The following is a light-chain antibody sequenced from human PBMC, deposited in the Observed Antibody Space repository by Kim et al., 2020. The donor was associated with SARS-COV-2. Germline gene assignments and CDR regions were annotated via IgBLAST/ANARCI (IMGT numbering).Light chain of an antibody. J-gene: IGKJ2*01. V-gene: IGKV3-15*01. Sequence: EIVMTQPPATLSVSPGERATLSCRASQSVSSNLAWYQQKPGQAPRLLIYGASTRATGIPARFSGSGSGTEFTLTISSLQSEDFAVYYCQQYKNWPFAFGQGTKLEI. CDR1: QSVSSN. CDR3: QQYKNWPFA. CDR2: GAS.